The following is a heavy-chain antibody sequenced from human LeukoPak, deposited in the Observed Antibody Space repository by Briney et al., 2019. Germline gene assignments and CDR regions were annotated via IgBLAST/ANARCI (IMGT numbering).Heavy chain of an antibody. D-gene: IGHD6-13*01. CDR3: AKDLWASSSWYNYFDY. V-gene: IGHV3-7*01. J-gene: IGHJ4*02. Sequence: GGSLRLSCETSGFIFSNCWMTWVRQAPGKGLEWVANIKTDASEKYYADSVKGRFTISRDNAKMSLYLQMNSLRVEDTAVYYCAKDLWASSSWYNYFDYWGQGTLVTVSS. CDR1: GFIFSNCW. CDR2: IKTDASEK.